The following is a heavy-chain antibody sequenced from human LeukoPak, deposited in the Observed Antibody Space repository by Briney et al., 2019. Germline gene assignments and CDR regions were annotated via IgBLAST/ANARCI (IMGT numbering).Heavy chain of an antibody. CDR3: ARRAAAVGTYYMDV. CDR2: IYYSGGT. Sequence: PSETLSLTCTVSGDSISNYYWTWIRQPPGKGLEWIGYIYYSGGTNYNPSVKSRVTISVDTSKNQFSLKLSSVTAAGTAVYYCARRAAAVGTYYMDVWGKGTTVTVSS. J-gene: IGHJ6*03. CDR1: GDSISNYY. V-gene: IGHV4-59*01. D-gene: IGHD6-13*01.